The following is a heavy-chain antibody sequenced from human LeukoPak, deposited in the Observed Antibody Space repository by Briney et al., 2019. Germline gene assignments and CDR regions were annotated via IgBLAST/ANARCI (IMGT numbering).Heavy chain of an antibody. V-gene: IGHV3-48*01. J-gene: IGHJ4*02. D-gene: IGHD2-15*01. CDR2: ISSSSSTI. CDR1: GFTFSSYS. CDR3: ARAYCSGDTCYPDY. Sequence: GGSLRLSCAASGFTFSSYSMNWVRQAPGKGLEWFSYISSSSSTIYYADSVKGRFSISRDNAKNSLCLQMNSLRAEDTAVYYCARAYCSGDTCYPDYWGQGTLVTVSS.